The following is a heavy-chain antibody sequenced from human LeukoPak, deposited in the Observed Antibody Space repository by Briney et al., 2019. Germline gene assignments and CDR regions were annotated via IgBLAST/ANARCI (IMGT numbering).Heavy chain of an antibody. CDR1: GYIFSNFG. J-gene: IGHJ4*02. CDR2: ISGNNDNP. CDR3: ARDGTSTDDY. D-gene: IGHD2-2*01. V-gene: IGHV1-18*01. Sequence: ASVKVSCKASGYIFSNFGINWVRQAPGQSLEWIAWISGNNDNPNYGQKFQGRFTVTTDSSTRTAYMELRNLRSDDTAVYYCARDGTSTDDYWGQGTLVTVSS.